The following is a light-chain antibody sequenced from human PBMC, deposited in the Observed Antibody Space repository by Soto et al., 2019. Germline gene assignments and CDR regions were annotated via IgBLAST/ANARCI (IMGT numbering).Light chain of an antibody. V-gene: IGKV3-20*01. CDR1: QSVSSRN. J-gene: IGKJ5*01. CDR3: QQYGSSSL. Sequence: EIVLTQSPGTLSLSPGERATLSCRASQSVSSRNLAWYQQKPGQAPRLLIYGASSRATGIPDRFSGSGSGTDFTLTISRLEPEDFAVYYWQQYGSSSLFGQGTRLEIK. CDR2: GAS.